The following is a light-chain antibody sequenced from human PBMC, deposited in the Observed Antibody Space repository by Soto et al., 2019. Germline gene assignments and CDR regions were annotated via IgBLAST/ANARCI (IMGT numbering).Light chain of an antibody. CDR3: QQADSIPLT. Sequence: DIQMTQSPSFVSASVGDRGTITCRASQDISKWLAWYQQKPGRAPKILIFAASTLQRGVPSRFSGSGSGTDFTLTISSLQPEDSATYYCQQADSIPLTFGGGTKVDFK. V-gene: IGKV1-12*01. CDR1: QDISKW. J-gene: IGKJ4*01. CDR2: AAS.